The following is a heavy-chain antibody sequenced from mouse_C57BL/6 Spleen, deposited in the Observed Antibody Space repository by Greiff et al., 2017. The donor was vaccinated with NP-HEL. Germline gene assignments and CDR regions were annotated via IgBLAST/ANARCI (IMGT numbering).Heavy chain of an antibody. D-gene: IGHD1-2*01. CDR1: GFTFSDYG. J-gene: IGHJ1*03. CDR2: ISNLAYSI. Sequence: EVMLVESGGGLVQPGGSLKLSCAASGFTFSDYGMAWVRQAPRKGPEWVAFISNLAYSIYYADTVTGRFTISRENAKNTLYLEMSSLRSEDTAMYYCARGITGWYFDVWGTGTTVTVSS. CDR3: ARGITGWYFDV. V-gene: IGHV5-15*04.